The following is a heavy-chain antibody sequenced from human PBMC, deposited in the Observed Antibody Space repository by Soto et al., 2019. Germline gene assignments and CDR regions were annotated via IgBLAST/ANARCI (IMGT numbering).Heavy chain of an antibody. Sequence: PSETLSLTCTVSGGSISPYYLSWIRQPPGKGLEWIGYIYYRGSTNYNPSLKSRVTILADTSKNQFSLNLSSVTTADTAVYYCARDLRFQGHDYADYLGYGMDVWGQGTTVTVS. J-gene: IGHJ6*02. CDR1: GGSISPYY. V-gene: IGHV4-59*01. D-gene: IGHD4-17*01. CDR3: ARDLRFQGHDYADYLGYGMDV. CDR2: IYYRGST.